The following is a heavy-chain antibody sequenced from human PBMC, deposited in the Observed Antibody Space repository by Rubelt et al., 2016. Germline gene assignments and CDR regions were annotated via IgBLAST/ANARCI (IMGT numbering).Heavy chain of an antibody. Sequence: VQLQQWGAGLLKPSETLSLTCAVYGGSFSGYYWSWIRQPPGKGLEWVSAISGSGGSTYYADSVKGRFTISRDNSKNTLYLQMNSLRAEDTAVYYCAKVLSPRWGSYRHDAFDIWGQGTMVTVSS. J-gene: IGHJ3*02. CDR3: AKVLSPRWGSYRHDAFDI. V-gene: IGHV3-23*01. D-gene: IGHD3-16*02. CDR2: ISGSGGST. CDR1: GGSFSGYY.